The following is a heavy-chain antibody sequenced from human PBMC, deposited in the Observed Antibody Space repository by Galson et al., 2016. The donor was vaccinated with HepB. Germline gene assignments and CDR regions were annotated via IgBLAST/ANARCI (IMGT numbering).Heavy chain of an antibody. J-gene: IGHJ6*02. CDR3: TSDYFGFYYYPMDV. Sequence: SLRLSCAASGFTFDDYAMIWLRQAPGKGLEWVGLIRSRAYGGTSDYAASVKGRFIISTDESKGIAYLEMNSLRTEDTGVYFCTSDYFGFYYYPMDVWGPGTPVSVSS. CDR2: IRSRAYGGTS. D-gene: IGHD2/OR15-2a*01. V-gene: IGHV3-49*03. CDR1: GFTFDDYA.